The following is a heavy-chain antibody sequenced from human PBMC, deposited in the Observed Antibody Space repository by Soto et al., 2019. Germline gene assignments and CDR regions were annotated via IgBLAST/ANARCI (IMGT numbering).Heavy chain of an antibody. CDR2: ISGSGGST. J-gene: IGHJ4*02. CDR1: GFTFSSYA. CDR3: ATGMVRGED. D-gene: IGHD3-10*01. V-gene: IGHV3-23*01. Sequence: EVQLLESGGGLVQPGGSLRLSCAASGFTFSSYAMSWVRQAPGKGLEWVSAISGSGGSTYYADSVKGRFTISRENSKHPLYLQMNSPRAEDTAVYYCATGMVRGEDWGQGTLVTVSS.